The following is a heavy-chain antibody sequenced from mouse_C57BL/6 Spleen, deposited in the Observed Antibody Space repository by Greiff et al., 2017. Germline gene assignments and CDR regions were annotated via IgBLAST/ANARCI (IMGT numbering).Heavy chain of an antibody. CDR2: IDPSDSYT. Sequence: QVQLQQPGAELVMPGASVKLSCKASGYTFTSYWMHWVKQRPGQGLEWIGEIDPSDSYTNYNQKFKGKSTLTVDKSSSTAYMQLSSLKSEDSAVYYCARAQHRLQGFAYWGQGTLVTVSA. V-gene: IGHV1-69*01. D-gene: IGHD3-2*02. J-gene: IGHJ3*01. CDR1: GYTFTSYW. CDR3: ARAQHRLQGFAY.